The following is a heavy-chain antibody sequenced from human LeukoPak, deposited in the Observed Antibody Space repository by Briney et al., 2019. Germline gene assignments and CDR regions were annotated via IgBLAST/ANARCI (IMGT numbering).Heavy chain of an antibody. V-gene: IGHV3-21*01. CDR2: ISSSSSYI. CDR1: GFTFSSYS. J-gene: IGHJ6*02. CDR3: ARKHSYYYGMDV. Sequence: GGSLRLSCAASGFTFSSYSMNWVRQAPGKGLEWVSSISSSSSYIYYADSVKGRFTISRDNAKNSLYLQMNSLRAEDTAVYYRARKHSYYYGMDVWGQGTTVTVSS.